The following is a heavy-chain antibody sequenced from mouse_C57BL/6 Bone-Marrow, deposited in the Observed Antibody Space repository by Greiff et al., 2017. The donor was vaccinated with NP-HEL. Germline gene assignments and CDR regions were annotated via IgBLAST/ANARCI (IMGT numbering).Heavy chain of an antibody. J-gene: IGHJ2*01. CDR1: GFNIKDYY. CDR2: IDPEDGDT. D-gene: IGHD1-1*01. V-gene: IGHV14-1*01. Sequence: EVQLQQSGAELVRPGASVKLSCTASGFNIKDYYMHWVKQRPEQGLEWIGRIDPEDGDTEYAPKFQGKATMTADTSSNTAYLQLSSLTSEDTAVYYCTLFITTVNFDYWGQGTTLTVSS. CDR3: TLFITTVNFDY.